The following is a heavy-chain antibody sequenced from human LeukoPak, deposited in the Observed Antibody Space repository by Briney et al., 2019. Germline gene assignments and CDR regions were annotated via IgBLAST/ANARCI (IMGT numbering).Heavy chain of an antibody. V-gene: IGHV3-30-3*01. J-gene: IGHJ4*02. CDR2: ISYDGSNK. CDR1: GFTFSSYA. Sequence: GRSLRLSCAASGFTFSSYAMHWVRQAPGKGLEWVAVISYDGSNKYYADSVKGRFTISRDNSKNTLYLQMNSLRAEDTAVYYCARDLQRYCSGGSCYPFDYWGQGTLVTVSS. D-gene: IGHD2-15*01. CDR3: ARDLQRYCSGGSCYPFDY.